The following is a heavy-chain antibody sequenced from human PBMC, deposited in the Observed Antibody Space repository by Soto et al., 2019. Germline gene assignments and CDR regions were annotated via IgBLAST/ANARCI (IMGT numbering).Heavy chain of an antibody. J-gene: IGHJ4*02. CDR1: GYNFNGYY. V-gene: IGHV1-2*02. CDR2: INPNSGGT. D-gene: IGHD3-16*01. Sequence: ASVKVSCKASGYNFNGYYVHWVRQAPGQGLEWMGWINPNSGGTKYAQKFQSRVTMTRDTSISTAYMELRRVRSDDTAVYYCARPNLGDLDYWGQGTLVTVSS. CDR3: ARPNLGDLDY.